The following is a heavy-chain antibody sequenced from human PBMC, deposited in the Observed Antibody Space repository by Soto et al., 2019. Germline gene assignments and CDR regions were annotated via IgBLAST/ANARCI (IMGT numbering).Heavy chain of an antibody. J-gene: IGHJ4*02. D-gene: IGHD2-15*01. Sequence: DVQLLESGGGLVQPEGSLRLSCAASGFTFSSYAMGWVRQGPGKGLEWVAVVSIGGSTHYADSVRGRFTISRDKSKNTLSLHMNSLTAEDTAVYFCAKRRGAGGHFDYWGQGALVTVSS. CDR1: GFTFSSYA. CDR2: VSIGGST. V-gene: IGHV3-23*01. CDR3: AKRRGAGGHFDY.